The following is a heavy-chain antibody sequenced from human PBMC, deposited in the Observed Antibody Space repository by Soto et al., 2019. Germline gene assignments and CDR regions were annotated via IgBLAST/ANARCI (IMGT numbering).Heavy chain of an antibody. V-gene: IGHV1-3*01. CDR3: ARDQRHCSGGSCYPTGY. D-gene: IGHD2-15*01. CDR1: GYTFTSYA. Sequence: QVQLVQSGAEVKKPGASVKVSCKASGYTFTSYAMHWVRQAPGQRLEWMGWINAGNGNTKYSKKFQGRVTITRDTSASTAYMELSSLRSEDTAVYYCARDQRHCSGGSCYPTGYWGQGTLVTVSS. CDR2: INAGNGNT. J-gene: IGHJ4*02.